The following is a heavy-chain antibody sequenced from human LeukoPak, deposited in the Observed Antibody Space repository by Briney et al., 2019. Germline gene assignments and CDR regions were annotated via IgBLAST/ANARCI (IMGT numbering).Heavy chain of an antibody. Sequence: GGSLRLSCAASGFTLSSYAMSWVRQAPGKGLEWVSAISGSGGSTYYADSVKGRFTISRDNSKNTLYLQMNSLRAEDTPVYYCAKVRIQLWLFGAFDIWGQGTMVTVSS. D-gene: IGHD5-18*01. CDR3: AKVRIQLWLFGAFDI. CDR1: GFTLSSYA. CDR2: ISGSGGST. V-gene: IGHV3-23*01. J-gene: IGHJ3*02.